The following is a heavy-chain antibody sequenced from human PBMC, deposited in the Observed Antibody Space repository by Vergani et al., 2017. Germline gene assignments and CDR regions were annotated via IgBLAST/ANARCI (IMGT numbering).Heavy chain of an antibody. D-gene: IGHD1-20*01. Sequence: QVQLVESGGGVVQPGRSLRLSCAASGFTFSSYGIHWVRQAPGKGLEWVAVIWYDGSNKYYADSVKGRFTISRDNSKNTLYLQMNSLRGEDTAVYYCARDNWIYGSRIDYWGQGTLVTVSS. CDR1: GFTFSSYG. J-gene: IGHJ4*02. V-gene: IGHV3-33*01. CDR2: IWYDGSNK. CDR3: ARDNWIYGSRIDY.